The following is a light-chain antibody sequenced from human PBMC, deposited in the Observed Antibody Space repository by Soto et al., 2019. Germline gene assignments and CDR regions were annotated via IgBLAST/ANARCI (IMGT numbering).Light chain of an antibody. J-gene: IGKJ5*01. CDR3: QQYNNWPLT. V-gene: IGKV3D-15*01. CDR2: GAS. CDR1: QSVSSN. Sequence: IVLAQAPATLSVSPVERATLSCRASQSVSSNLAWHQQRPGQAPRLLIYGASTRATGAPARSSGGGSGTEFTLTITSLQSEDFAVYWCQQYNNWPLTFGPGTRLEIK.